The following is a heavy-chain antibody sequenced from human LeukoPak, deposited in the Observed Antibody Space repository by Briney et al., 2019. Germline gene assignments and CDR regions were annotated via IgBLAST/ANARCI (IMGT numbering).Heavy chain of an antibody. Sequence: SETLSLTCTVSGGSISSSRYYWGWIRQPPGKGLEWIGSIYYSGSTYYNPSLKSRVTISVDTSKNQFSLKLSSVTAADTAVYYCASTLRFMVNWFDPWGQGTLVTVSS. J-gene: IGHJ5*02. CDR2: IYYSGST. CDR1: GGSISSSRYY. V-gene: IGHV4-39*01. CDR3: ASTLRFMVNWFDP. D-gene: IGHD3-3*01.